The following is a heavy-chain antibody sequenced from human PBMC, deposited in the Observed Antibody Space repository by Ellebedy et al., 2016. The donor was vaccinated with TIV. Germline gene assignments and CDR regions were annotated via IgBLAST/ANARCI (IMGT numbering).Heavy chain of an antibody. CDR2: IVVGRSNT. J-gene: IGHJ3*01. Sequence: ASVKVSCKASGFTFSSSAVQWVRQARGQRLEWIGWIVVGRSNTNYAQKFQERVTITRDMSTSTAYMELSSLRSEDTAVYYCAAEGDLSDAFDVWGQGTMVTVSS. D-gene: IGHD2-21*02. V-gene: IGHV1-58*01. CDR3: AAEGDLSDAFDV. CDR1: GFTFSSSA.